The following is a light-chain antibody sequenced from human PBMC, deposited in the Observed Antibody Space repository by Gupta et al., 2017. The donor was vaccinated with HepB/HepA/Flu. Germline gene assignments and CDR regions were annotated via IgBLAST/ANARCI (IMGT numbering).Light chain of an antibody. J-gene: IGKJ4*01. CDR3: MQTLQAVS. Sequence: DIVMTQSPLSLPVTPGESASISCRSSQSLLHSSGYNLLDWYLQKPGQSPQLLIYWGSSRAPGVPDRFRGSGSGTDFTLKISRVEAEDVGVYYCMQTLQAVSFGGGTKVEI. CDR2: WGS. V-gene: IGKV2-28*01. CDR1: QSLLHSSGYNL.